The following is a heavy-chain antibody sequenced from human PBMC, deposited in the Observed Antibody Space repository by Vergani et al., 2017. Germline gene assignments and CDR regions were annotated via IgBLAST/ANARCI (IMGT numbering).Heavy chain of an antibody. CDR3: ARETDTGSSVSYNYYAMDV. D-gene: IGHD3-9*01. J-gene: IGHJ6*02. CDR1: GFTFSDHY. V-gene: IGHV3-11*04. CDR2: MSSGDSI. Sequence: QVQLVESGGGLVKPGGSLRLSCAASGFTFSDHYMSWVRQAPGKGLEWISYMSSGDSIYYADSVKGRFTVSSDNTKNTLYLQMNSLRAEDTAVYYCARETDTGSSVSYNYYAMDVWGQATTVSVSS.